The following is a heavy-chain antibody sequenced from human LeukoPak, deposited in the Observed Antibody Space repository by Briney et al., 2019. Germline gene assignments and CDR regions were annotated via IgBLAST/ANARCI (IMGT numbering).Heavy chain of an antibody. V-gene: IGHV3-7*03. CDR1: GFTFSSYS. J-gene: IGHJ4*02. CDR3: ARRYFDY. Sequence: PGGSLRLSCAASGFTFSSYSMNWVRHAPGKGLEWVANIKQDGSEKYYADSVKGRFIISRDNAKNALYLQMSSLRAEDTAIYYCARRYFDYWGQGTLVTVSS. CDR2: IKQDGSEK.